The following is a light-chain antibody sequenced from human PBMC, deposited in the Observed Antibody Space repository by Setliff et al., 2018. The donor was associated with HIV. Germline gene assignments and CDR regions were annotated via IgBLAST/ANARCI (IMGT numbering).Light chain of an antibody. V-gene: IGLV2-23*01. CDR3: CSNTGSNTYV. CDR1: SGDVGRYNL. Sequence: QSVLTQPASVSGSPGQSITISCTGTSGDVGRYNLVSWYQQQPGKPPKLMIYQASKRPSGVSNRFSGSKSGNTASLTISGLQAEDEADYYRCSNTGSNTYVFGTGTKVTV. J-gene: IGLJ1*01. CDR2: QAS.